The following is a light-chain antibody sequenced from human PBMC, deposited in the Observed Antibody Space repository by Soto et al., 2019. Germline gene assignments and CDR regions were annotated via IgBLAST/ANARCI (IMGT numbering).Light chain of an antibody. CDR1: QSVCSRC. Sequence: ETVLTQSPGTLSLSPGERVTLSCRASQSVCSRCLAWYQQKPGQSPRLLIYGASSRATGIPDRLSGSGSGTDFTLKISRVEAEDVGVYYCMQATQFPYTFGQGTKLEIK. CDR3: MQATQFPYT. V-gene: IGKV3-20*01. J-gene: IGKJ2*01. CDR2: GAS.